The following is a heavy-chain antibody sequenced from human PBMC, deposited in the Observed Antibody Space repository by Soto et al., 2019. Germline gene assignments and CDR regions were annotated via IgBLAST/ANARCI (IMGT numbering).Heavy chain of an antibody. D-gene: IGHD4-17*01. J-gene: IGHJ4*02. CDR2: ISYDGSNK. CDR3: AKTYGANDY. CDR1: GFTFSSYG. V-gene: IGHV3-30*18. Sequence: GGSLRLSCAASGFTFSSYGMHWVRQAPGKGLEWVAVISYDGSNKYYADSVKGRFTISRDNSKNTLYLQMNSLRAEDTAVYYCAKTYGANDYWGQGTLVTVSS.